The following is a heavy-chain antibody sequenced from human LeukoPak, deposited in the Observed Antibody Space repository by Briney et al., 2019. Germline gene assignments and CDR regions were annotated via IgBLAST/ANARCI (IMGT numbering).Heavy chain of an antibody. CDR3: AKDPSLSLWFGELMSGWFDP. V-gene: IGHV3-30*04. Sequence: SGGSLRLSCAASGFTFSSYAMHWVRQAPGKGLEWVAVISYDGSNKYYADSVKGRFTISRDNSKITLYLQMNSLRAEDTAVYYCAKDPSLSLWFGELMSGWFDPWGQGTLVTVSS. D-gene: IGHD3-10*01. CDR2: ISYDGSNK. J-gene: IGHJ5*02. CDR1: GFTFSSYA.